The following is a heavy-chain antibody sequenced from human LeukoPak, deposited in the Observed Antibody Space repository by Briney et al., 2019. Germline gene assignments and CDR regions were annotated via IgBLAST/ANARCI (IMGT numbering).Heavy chain of an antibody. D-gene: IGHD3-10*01. J-gene: IGHJ4*02. V-gene: IGHV3-30*18. CDR3: AKDRITMVRGVLTDY. CDR1: GFTFSSYG. Sequence: GGSLRLSCAASGFTFSSYGMHWVRQAPGKGLEWVAVISYDGSNKYYADSVKGRFTISRDNSKNTLYLQMNSLRAEDTAVYYCAKDRITMVRGVLTDYWGQGTLVTVSS. CDR2: ISYDGSNK.